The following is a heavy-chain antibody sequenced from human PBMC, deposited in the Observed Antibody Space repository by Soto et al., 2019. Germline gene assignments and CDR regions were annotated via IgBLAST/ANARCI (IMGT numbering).Heavy chain of an antibody. CDR2: AHHSGRT. J-gene: IGHJ4*02. D-gene: IGHD4-17*01. Sequence: ASETLSLTCTVSGGSMSSSNRWNWARQPPGKGLEWIGEAHHSGRTNYNPSLKSRVTISVDKSKNHFSLKLSSVTAADTAVYYCARSQATVLDNWGQGTLVTVSS. CDR3: ARSQATVLDN. CDR1: GGSMSSSNR. V-gene: IGHV4-4*02.